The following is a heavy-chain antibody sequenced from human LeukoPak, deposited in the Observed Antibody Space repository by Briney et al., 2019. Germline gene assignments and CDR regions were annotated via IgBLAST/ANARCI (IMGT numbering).Heavy chain of an antibody. V-gene: IGHV3-48*04. CDR1: GFTFSSYS. CDR3: ARDSTTGTTVAFDI. CDR2: ISSSSSTI. D-gene: IGHD1-7*01. J-gene: IGHJ3*02. Sequence: PGGSLRLSCAASGFTFSSYSMNWVRQAPGKGLEWVSYISSSSSTIYYADSVKGRFTISRDNTKNSLYLQMNSLRAEDTAVYYCARDSTTGTTVAFDIWGQGTMVTVSS.